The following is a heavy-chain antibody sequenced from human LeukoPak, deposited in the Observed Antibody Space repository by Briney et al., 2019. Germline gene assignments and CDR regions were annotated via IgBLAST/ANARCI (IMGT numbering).Heavy chain of an antibody. D-gene: IGHD1-26*01. Sequence: PGGSLTLSCAASGFTFSTYAMSWVRQAPGKGLEWVSAISGSGGNTDYADSVKGRFTISRDNSKNTLYLQLNSLRAEDTAIYCCAKVGSSGTYIGPLDYWGQGTLVTVSS. V-gene: IGHV3-23*01. J-gene: IGHJ4*02. CDR1: GFTFSTYA. CDR2: ISGSGGNT. CDR3: AKVGSSGTYIGPLDY.